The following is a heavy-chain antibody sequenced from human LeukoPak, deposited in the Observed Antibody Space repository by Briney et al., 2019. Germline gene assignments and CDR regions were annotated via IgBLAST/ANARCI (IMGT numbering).Heavy chain of an antibody. CDR1: GFTFNTYG. CDR2: LRYDGKNQ. D-gene: IGHD6-19*01. Sequence: TGGSLRLACVASGFTFNTYGMNWVRQAPGKGLEWVSFLRYDGKNQYYADSVKGRFTISRDNPNNTVYLQMNSLRPEDTAVYYCAKDPVAGAPTYYFDNWGKGTRVTVSS. V-gene: IGHV3-30*02. CDR3: AKDPVAGAPTYYFDN. J-gene: IGHJ4*02.